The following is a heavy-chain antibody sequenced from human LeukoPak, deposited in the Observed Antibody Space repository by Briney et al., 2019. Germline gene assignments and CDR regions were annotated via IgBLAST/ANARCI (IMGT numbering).Heavy chain of an antibody. CDR2: IYYSGST. CDR3: ARVPILRYFDWSTYYYMVV. Sequence: PSETLSLTCTVSGGSISSYYWSWIRQPPGKGLEWIGYIYYSGSTNYNPSLKSRVTISVDTSKNQFSLKPSSLTAADTAVYYCARVPILRYFDWSTYYYMVVWGKGTTVTVSS. CDR1: GGSISSYY. D-gene: IGHD3-9*01. V-gene: IGHV4-59*12. J-gene: IGHJ6*03.